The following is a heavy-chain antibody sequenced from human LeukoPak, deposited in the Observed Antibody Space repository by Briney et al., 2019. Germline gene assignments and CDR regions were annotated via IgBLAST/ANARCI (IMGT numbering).Heavy chain of an antibody. CDR2: IYYTGTT. V-gene: IGHV4-39*01. J-gene: IGHJ4*02. CDR3: TTGNY. D-gene: IGHD1-14*01. CDR1: GGSISSSSYY. Sequence: SETLSLTCAVSGGSISSSSYYWGWIRQPPGKGLEWIGSIYYTGTTYYNPSLKSRVTISVDTSKNQFSLKLSSVTAADTAVYYCTTGNYWGQGTLVTVSS.